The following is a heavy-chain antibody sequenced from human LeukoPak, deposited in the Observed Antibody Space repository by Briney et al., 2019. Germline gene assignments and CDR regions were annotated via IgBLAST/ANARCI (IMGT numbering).Heavy chain of an antibody. Sequence: GRSLRLSCAASGFTFSDYYMSWIRQAPGKGLEWVSYISSSGSTIYYADSVKGRFTISRDNAKNSLYLQMNSLRAEDTAVYYCARLGYCSSTSCSNYCYYGMDVWGQGTTVTVSS. CDR2: ISSSGSTI. J-gene: IGHJ6*02. V-gene: IGHV3-11*01. CDR1: GFTFSDYY. D-gene: IGHD2-2*01. CDR3: ARLGYCSSTSCSNYCYYGMDV.